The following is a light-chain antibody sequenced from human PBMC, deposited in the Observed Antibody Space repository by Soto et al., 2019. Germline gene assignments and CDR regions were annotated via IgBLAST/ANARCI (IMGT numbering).Light chain of an antibody. CDR2: DAS. CDR3: QQNYSIPIT. CDR1: QTISTW. V-gene: IGKV1-5*01. J-gene: IGKJ5*01. Sequence: GDRVTITCRASQTISTWMAWYQQKPGKAPKLLVYDASTLQSGVASRFSGSGSGTEFTLIISGLQPDDSATYYCQQNYSIPITFGQGTRLEIK.